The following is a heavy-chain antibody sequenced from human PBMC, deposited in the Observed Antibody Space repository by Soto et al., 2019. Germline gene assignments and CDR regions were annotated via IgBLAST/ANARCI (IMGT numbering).Heavy chain of an antibody. Sequence: EASVKVSCKASGYMFMSYTIHWLRQAPGQGLEWMGIINPSGGSTSYAQKFQGRVTMTRDTSTSTVYMELSSLRSEDTAVYYCARDLKDRYFGFQHWGQGTLVTVSS. V-gene: IGHV1-46*01. CDR2: INPSGGST. CDR3: ARDLKDRYFGFQH. D-gene: IGHD2-15*01. CDR1: GYMFMSYT. J-gene: IGHJ1*01.